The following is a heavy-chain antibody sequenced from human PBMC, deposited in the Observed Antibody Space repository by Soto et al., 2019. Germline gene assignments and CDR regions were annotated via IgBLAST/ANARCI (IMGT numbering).Heavy chain of an antibody. V-gene: IGHV3-23*01. D-gene: IGHD3-3*02. CDR2: ISGSGGST. CDR3: AKDWSAPESAGITGHFWSGPIPNDY. Sequence: GGSLRLSCAASGFTFSSYAMSWVRQAPGKGLEWVSAISGSGGSTYYADSVKGRFTISRDNSKNTLYLQMNSLRAEDTAVYYCAKDWSAPESAGITGHFWSGPIPNDYWGQGTLVTVPQ. CDR1: GFTFSSYA. J-gene: IGHJ4*02.